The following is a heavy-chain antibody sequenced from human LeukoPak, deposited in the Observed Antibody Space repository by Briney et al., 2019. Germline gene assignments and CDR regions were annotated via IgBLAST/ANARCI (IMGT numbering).Heavy chain of an antibody. D-gene: IGHD1-14*01. Sequence: TGGSLRLSCAASGFTFSRFGMHWVRQAPGKGLEWVAVISYDGSTEDYGDSVKGRFTMSRDNSKNTLYLQMNSLRTEDTAVYYCAKDFAPSGTDNYGMDVWGQGTTVTVSS. CDR1: GFTFSRFG. CDR3: AKDFAPSGTDNYGMDV. V-gene: IGHV3-30*18. CDR2: ISYDGSTE. J-gene: IGHJ6*02.